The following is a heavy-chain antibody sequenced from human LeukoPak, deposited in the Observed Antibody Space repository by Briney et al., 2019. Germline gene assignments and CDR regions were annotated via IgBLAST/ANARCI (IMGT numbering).Heavy chain of an antibody. D-gene: IGHD6-19*01. CDR2: ISAYNGSI. V-gene: IGHV1-18*01. CDR1: GYTFTSYG. J-gene: IGHJ4*02. CDR3: AKDMGGPLGWPRASSPFDY. Sequence: ASVKVSCKASGYTFTSYGISWVRQAPGQGLEWMGWISAYNGSINYAQKLQGRVTMTTDTSTSTAYMELRSLRAEDTALYYCAKDMGGPLGWPRASSPFDYWGQGTLVTVSS.